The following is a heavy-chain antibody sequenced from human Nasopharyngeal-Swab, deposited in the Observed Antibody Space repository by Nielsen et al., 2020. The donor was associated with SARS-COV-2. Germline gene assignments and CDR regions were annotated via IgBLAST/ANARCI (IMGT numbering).Heavy chain of an antibody. D-gene: IGHD3-10*01. J-gene: IGHJ6*03. V-gene: IGHV4-39*01. CDR2: IYYSGST. CDR3: ATMVYYYMDV. Sequence: SETLSLTCTVSGGSISSSSYYWGWIRQPPGKGLEWIGSIYYSGSTYYNPSLKSRVTISVDTSKNQFSLKLSSVTAADTAVYYCATMVYYYMDVWGKGTTVTVSS. CDR1: GGSISSSSYY.